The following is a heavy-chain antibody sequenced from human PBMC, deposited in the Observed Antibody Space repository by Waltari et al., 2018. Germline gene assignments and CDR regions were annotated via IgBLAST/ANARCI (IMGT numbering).Heavy chain of an antibody. J-gene: IGHJ6*02. CDR1: GLTFGRYG. CDR2: MSSDGSST. Sequence: EEQLVESGGGLARPGASLRLSGAASGLTFGRYGLAGVRQVPGRGLVGVARMSSDGSSTTYADSVKGRFTISRDNAKNTLYVQMNRLRAEDTAVYYCARVATKTYSSPVPGRPYYYGMDVWGQGTTVTVSS. CDR3: ARVATKTYSSPVPGRPYYYGMDV. V-gene: IGHV3-74*01. D-gene: IGHD3-22*01.